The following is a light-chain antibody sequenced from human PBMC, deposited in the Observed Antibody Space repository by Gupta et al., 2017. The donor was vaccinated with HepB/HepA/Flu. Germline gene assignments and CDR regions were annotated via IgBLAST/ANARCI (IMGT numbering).Light chain of an antibody. V-gene: IGLV5-37*01. J-gene: IGLJ1*01. CDR2: YYSDSDK. CDR1: RDTTVGSGN. CDR3: LSWPSNAGV. Sequence: QPVLTQPPSSSASPGDSARLPCPLPRDTTVGSGNMYWYQQKPGSPPSYLLYYYSDSDKDKGSVFPSRLSVSKDASANTGILLITGLQSEDEADYYCLSWPSNAGVFGTGTKVTVL.